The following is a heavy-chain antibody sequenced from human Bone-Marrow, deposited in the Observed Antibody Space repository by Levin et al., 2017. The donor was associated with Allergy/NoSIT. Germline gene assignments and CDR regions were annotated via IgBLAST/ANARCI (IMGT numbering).Heavy chain of an antibody. CDR2: ISGGDDST. D-gene: IGHD3-10*01. J-gene: IGHJ6*02. CDR1: GFTFHNYA. CDR3: AKELLWFGEMDV. Sequence: PGGSLRLSCASSGFTFHNYAMSWVRQAPGKGLEWVSGISGGDDSTFYADSVKGRFTISRDTSKNTLYLQMNSLRAEDTAVYYCAKELLWFGEMDVWGQGTTVSVS. V-gene: IGHV3-23*01.